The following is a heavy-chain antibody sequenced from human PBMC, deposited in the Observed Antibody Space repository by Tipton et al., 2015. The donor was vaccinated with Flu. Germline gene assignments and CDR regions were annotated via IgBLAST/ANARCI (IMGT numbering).Heavy chain of an antibody. CDR2: IHNSGST. Sequence: LRLSCTVSNGSISSGNYYWSWIRQHPGKGLEWIGYIHNSGSTYYNPSLKSRLTISVDTSKNQFSLKLSSVTAADTAVYYCARVRLYDGIGYLPPRESYFYGMDVWGQGTTVTVSS. CDR3: ARVRLYDGIGYLPPRESYFYGMDV. CDR1: NGSISSGNYY. D-gene: IGHD3-22*01. V-gene: IGHV4-31*02. J-gene: IGHJ6*02.